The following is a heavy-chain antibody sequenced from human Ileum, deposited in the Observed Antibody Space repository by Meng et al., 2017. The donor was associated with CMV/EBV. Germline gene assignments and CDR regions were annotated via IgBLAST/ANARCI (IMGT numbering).Heavy chain of an antibody. Sequence: ASVKVSYKASGYTFTSYGMSWVRQAPGQGLEWMGWISTYNGNANYAQKLQGRVTMTIDTSTSTAYMELRSLRSDDTAVYFCARDKAAAHFDYWGQGTQVTVSS. V-gene: IGHV1-18*01. J-gene: IGHJ4*02. CDR3: ARDKAAAHFDY. D-gene: IGHD6-13*01. CDR1: GYTFTSYG. CDR2: ISTYNGNA.